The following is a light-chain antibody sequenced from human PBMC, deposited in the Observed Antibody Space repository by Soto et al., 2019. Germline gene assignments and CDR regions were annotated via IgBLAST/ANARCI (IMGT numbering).Light chain of an antibody. Sequence: QSALTQPASVSGSPGQSITISCIGTSSDIGTYNHVSWYQQHPGKVPQLIIYEVTDRPSGVSNRFSGSKSGNTASLTISGLQAEDEAEYYCSSYTNINTRACVFGTGTKLTVL. V-gene: IGLV2-14*01. CDR3: SSYTNINTRACV. J-gene: IGLJ1*01. CDR1: SSDIGTYNH. CDR2: EVT.